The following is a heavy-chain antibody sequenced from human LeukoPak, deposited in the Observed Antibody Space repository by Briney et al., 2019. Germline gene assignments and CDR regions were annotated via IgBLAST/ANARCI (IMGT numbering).Heavy chain of an antibody. V-gene: IGHV3-23*01. J-gene: IGHJ4*02. CDR1: GFTFSTYA. CDR3: AKGGMVGTSGLFDH. CDR2: ISGSDDNT. D-gene: IGHD2-21*02. Sequence: PGGSLRLSCAASGFTFSTYAMSWVRQAPGKGLEWVSGISGSDDNTYYADSVEGRFTIPRDKSKNTLYLQMNILRAEDTAVYYCAKGGMVGTSGLFDHWGQGTLVTVSS.